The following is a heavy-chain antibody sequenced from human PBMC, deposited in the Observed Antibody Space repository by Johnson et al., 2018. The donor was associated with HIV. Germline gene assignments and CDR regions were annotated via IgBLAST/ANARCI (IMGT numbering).Heavy chain of an antibody. D-gene: IGHD4-17*01. CDR2: ISYDGINK. Sequence: VQLVESGGGVVRPGGSLRLSCVASGFTFNSYAMHWVRQAPGKGLEWVAVISYDGINKYYADSVKGRFTISRDNSKNTLYLQMNSLRTEDTAVYYCAKDQGTVPRRDDAFDIWGQGTVVTVSS. CDR1: GFTFNSYA. V-gene: IGHV3-30-3*02. CDR3: AKDQGTVPRRDDAFDI. J-gene: IGHJ3*02.